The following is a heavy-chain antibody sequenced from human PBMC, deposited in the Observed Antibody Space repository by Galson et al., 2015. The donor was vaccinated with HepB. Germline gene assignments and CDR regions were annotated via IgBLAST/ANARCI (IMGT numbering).Heavy chain of an antibody. Sequence: PALVKPTQTLTLTCTFSGFSLSTSGVGVGWIRQPPGKALEWLALIYWDDDKRYSPSLKSRLTITKDTSKNQVVLTMTNMDPVDTATYYCAHRQSGVYDKNGAFDIWGQGTMVTVSS. CDR2: IYWDDDK. V-gene: IGHV2-5*02. CDR3: AHRQSGVYDKNGAFDI. J-gene: IGHJ3*02. D-gene: IGHD3-16*01. CDR1: GFSLSTSGVG.